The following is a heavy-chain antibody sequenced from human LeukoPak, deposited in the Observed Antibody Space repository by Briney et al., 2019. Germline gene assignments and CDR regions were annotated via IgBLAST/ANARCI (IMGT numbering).Heavy chain of an antibody. V-gene: IGHV3-15*01. J-gene: IGHJ4*02. D-gene: IGHD3-10*01. CDR2: VRARADGGTP. CDR3: MTDGEYGSGTYGYY. CDR1: GFTFSNAW. Sequence: GGSLRLSCTVSGFTFSNAWMNWVRQAPGKGLEWIGLVRARADGGTPEYAAPVKGRFSLARDDSASTLYLQMNSLKTEDTALYYCMTDGEYGSGTYGYYWGQGTQVTVSS.